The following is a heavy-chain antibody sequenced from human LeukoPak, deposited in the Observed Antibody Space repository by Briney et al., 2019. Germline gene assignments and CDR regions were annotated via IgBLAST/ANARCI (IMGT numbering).Heavy chain of an antibody. CDR3: ARVDCSSTSCYEFDY. CDR1: RFSFSDYY. CDR2: IRSSGSTI. Sequence: GGSLRLSCADSRFSFSDYYMSWIRQAPGEGLEWVSYIRSSGSTIYYADSVKGRFTISRDNAKNSLYLQMNSLRAEDTAVYYCARVDCSSTSCYEFDYWGQGTLVTVSS. D-gene: IGHD2-2*01. J-gene: IGHJ4*02. V-gene: IGHV3-11*04.